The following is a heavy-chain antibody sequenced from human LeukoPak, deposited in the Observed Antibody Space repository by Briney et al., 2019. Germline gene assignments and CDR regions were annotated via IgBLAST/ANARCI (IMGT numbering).Heavy chain of an antibody. V-gene: IGHV3-23*01. CDR1: GFTFSSYG. J-gene: IGHJ4*02. Sequence: GGSLRLSCAASGFTFSSYGMHWVRQAPGKGLEWVSAISGSGGSTYYADSVKGRFTISRDNSKNTLYLQMNSLRAEDTAVYYCAKVRGTISYYDSRYYFDYWGQGTLVTVSS. CDR3: AKVRGTISYYDSRYYFDY. D-gene: IGHD3-22*01. CDR2: ISGSGGST.